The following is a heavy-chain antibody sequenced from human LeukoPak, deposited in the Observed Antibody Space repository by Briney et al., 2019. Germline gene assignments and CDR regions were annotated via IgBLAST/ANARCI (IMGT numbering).Heavy chain of an antibody. CDR2: MNPNSGST. V-gene: IGHV1-8*01. CDR3: ARRTRGAPTDH. Sequence: ASVTVSCKASGYTFTTYDLNWVRQATGQGLEWMGWMNPNSGSTGYAQKFQGRVTMTRNTSISTAYMELNNLTSEDTAVYYCARRTRGAPTDHWGQGTLVTVSS. CDR1: GYTFTTYD. J-gene: IGHJ4*02. D-gene: IGHD3-10*01.